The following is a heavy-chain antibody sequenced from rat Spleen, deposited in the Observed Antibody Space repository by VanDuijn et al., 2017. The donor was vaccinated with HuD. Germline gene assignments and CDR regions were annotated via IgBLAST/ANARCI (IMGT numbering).Heavy chain of an antibody. CDR3: TTGYSSVH. V-gene: IGHV5-29*01. D-gene: IGHD1-2*01. CDR1: GFTFSNYG. J-gene: IGHJ2*01. CDR2: ISYDGSST. Sequence: EVQLVESGGGLVQPGRSLKLSCAASGFTFSNYGMAGVCQAPTKGLEWVATISYDGSSTYYRDSVKGRFTISRDNAKSTLYLQMDSLRSDDTATYYCTTGYSSVHWGQGVMVTVSS.